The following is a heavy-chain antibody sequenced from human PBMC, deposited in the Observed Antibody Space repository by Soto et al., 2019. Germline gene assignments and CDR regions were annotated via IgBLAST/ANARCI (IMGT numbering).Heavy chain of an antibody. Sequence: SETLSLTWTVSHGFITEYYLSLIRPPPGKGLEWIGYIYYTGTTNYNPSLESRITITIDTSKNQFSLKLSSVNASDTAVYYCTGGERFFYYLLDGWAQGTSVTGAS. CDR1: HGFITEYY. D-gene: IGHD1-26*01. J-gene: IGHJ4*02. CDR2: IYYTGTT. CDR3: TGGERFFYYLLDG. V-gene: IGHV4-59*01.